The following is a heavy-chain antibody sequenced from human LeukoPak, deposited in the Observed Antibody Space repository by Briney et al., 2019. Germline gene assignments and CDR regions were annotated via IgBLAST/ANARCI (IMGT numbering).Heavy chain of an antibody. CDR1: GYTLTELS. CDR2: FDPEDGET. Sequence: ASVKVSCKVSGYTLTELSMHWVRQAPGKGLEWMGGFDPEDGETIYAQKFQGRVTMTTDTSTSTAYMELRSLRSDDTAVYYCAREGSGSYGGAYWGQGTLVTVSS. D-gene: IGHD1-26*01. CDR3: AREGSGSYGGAY. J-gene: IGHJ4*02. V-gene: IGHV1-24*01.